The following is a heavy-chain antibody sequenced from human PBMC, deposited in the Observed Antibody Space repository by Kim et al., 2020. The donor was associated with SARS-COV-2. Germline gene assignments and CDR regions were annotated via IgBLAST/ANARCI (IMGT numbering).Heavy chain of an antibody. D-gene: IGHD1-1*01. CDR3: AKDQFRSSVTTFDY. J-gene: IGHJ4*02. Sequence: YADSVKGRFTISRDNSKNTLYLQMNSLRAEDTAVYYCAKDQFRSSVTTFDYWGQGTLVTVSS. V-gene: IGHV3-30*02.